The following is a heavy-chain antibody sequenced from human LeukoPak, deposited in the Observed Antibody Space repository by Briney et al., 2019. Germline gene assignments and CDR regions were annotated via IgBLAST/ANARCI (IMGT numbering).Heavy chain of an antibody. J-gene: IGHJ2*01. CDR3: ARAVTGTRYFDL. CDR1: GYSFTNYW. CDR2: IYPADSDT. D-gene: IGHD6-19*01. V-gene: IGHV5-51*01. Sequence: GESLKISCQASGYSFTNYWIGWVRQMPRKGLEWMAIIYPADSDTRYSPSFQGQVTISADKSINTAYLQWSSLRASDTAMYFCARAVTGTRYFDLWGRGSLVAVSS.